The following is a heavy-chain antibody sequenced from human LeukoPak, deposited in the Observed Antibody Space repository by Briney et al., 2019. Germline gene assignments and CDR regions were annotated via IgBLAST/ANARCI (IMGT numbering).Heavy chain of an antibody. CDR1: GGSFSGYY. Sequence: SETLSLTCAVYGGSFSGYYWSWIRQPPGKGLEWIGEINHSGSTNYNPSLKSRVTISVDTSKNQFSLKLSSVTAADTAVYYCAREGRSSSWPHFDYWGQGTLVTVSS. CDR2: INHSGST. D-gene: IGHD6-13*01. V-gene: IGHV4-34*01. J-gene: IGHJ4*02. CDR3: AREGRSSSWPHFDY.